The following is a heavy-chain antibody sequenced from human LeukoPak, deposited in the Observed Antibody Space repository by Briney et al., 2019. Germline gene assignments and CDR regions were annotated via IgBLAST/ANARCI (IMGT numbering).Heavy chain of an antibody. V-gene: IGHV4-39*07. Sequence: PSETLSLTCTVSGDSISSSPYYWGWIRQSPGKGLEWIGSIYSSGSTYYNPSLRSRVTISVDTSKNQFSLKLSSVTAADTAVYYCARTSHLYDFWSGEDYYYYMDVWGKGTTVTVSS. D-gene: IGHD3-3*01. J-gene: IGHJ6*03. CDR1: GDSISSSPYY. CDR2: IYSSGST. CDR3: ARTSHLYDFWSGEDYYYYMDV.